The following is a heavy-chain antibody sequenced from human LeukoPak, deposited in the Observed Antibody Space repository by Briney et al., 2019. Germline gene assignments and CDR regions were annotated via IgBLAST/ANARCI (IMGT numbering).Heavy chain of an antibody. Sequence: GGSLRLSCAASGFTFSSYAMSWVRQAPGKGLEWVSAISGSGGSTYYADSVKGRFTISGDNSKNTLYLQMNSLRAEDTAVYYCAKVFCCGGYSSVLYYFDYWGQGTLVTVSS. CDR1: GFTFSSYA. D-gene: IGHD6-19*01. CDR3: AKVFCCGGYSSVLYYFDY. V-gene: IGHV3-23*01. J-gene: IGHJ4*02. CDR2: ISGSGGST.